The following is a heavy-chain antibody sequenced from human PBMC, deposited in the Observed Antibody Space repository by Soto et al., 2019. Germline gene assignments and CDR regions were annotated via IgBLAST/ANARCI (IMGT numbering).Heavy chain of an antibody. Sequence: QVQLQQWGAGLLKPSETLSLTCAVYGGSFSGYYWNWIRQPPGKGLEWIGEINHSGSTNYNPSLKSRVTISVDTSKNQFSLKLSSVTAADTAVYYCARGPYGSGSYYRSGWFDPWGQGTLVTVSS. CDR3: ARGPYGSGSYYRSGWFDP. V-gene: IGHV4-34*01. D-gene: IGHD3-10*01. CDR2: INHSGST. CDR1: GGSFSGYY. J-gene: IGHJ5*02.